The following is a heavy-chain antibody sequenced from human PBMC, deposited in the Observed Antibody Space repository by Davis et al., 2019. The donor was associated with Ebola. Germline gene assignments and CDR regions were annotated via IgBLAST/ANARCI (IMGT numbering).Heavy chain of an antibody. V-gene: IGHV3-30*18. CDR1: GFTFSSYG. Sequence: GESLKISCAASGFTFSSYGMHWVRQAPGKGLEWVAVISYDGSNKYYADSVKGRFTISRDNSKSTLYLQMNSLRVEDTAVYSCAKGFNYDSIRGGFDSWGQGTLVTVSS. CDR2: ISYDGSNK. J-gene: IGHJ4*02. CDR3: AKGFNYDSIRGGFDS. D-gene: IGHD3-22*01.